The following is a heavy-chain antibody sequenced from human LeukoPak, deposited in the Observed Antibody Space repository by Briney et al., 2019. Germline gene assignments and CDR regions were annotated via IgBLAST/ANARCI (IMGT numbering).Heavy chain of an antibody. CDR2: ISAYNGNT. J-gene: IGHJ3*02. D-gene: IGHD3-22*01. V-gene: IGHV1-18*01. CDR3: AREAQTYYYDSSGYYYGAFDI. Sequence: ASVKVSCKASGYTFTSYGISWVRQAPGQGLEWMGWISAYNGNTSYAQKLQGRVTMTTDTSTSTAYMELRSLRSDDTAVYYCAREAQTYYYDSSGYYYGAFDIWGQGTMVTVSS. CDR1: GYTFTSYG.